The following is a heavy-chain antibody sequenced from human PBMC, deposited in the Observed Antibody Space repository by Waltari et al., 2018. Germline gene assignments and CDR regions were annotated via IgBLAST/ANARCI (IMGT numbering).Heavy chain of an antibody. V-gene: IGHV4-34*01. CDR2: INHSGST. D-gene: IGHD5-18*01. J-gene: IGHJ4*02. Sequence: QVQLQQWGAGLLKPSETLSLTCAVYGGSFSGYYLSWIRQPPGKGLEWIGEINHSGSTNYNPSLKSRVTISVDTSKNQFSLKLSSVTAADTAVYYCAREARGYSYSYYFDYWGQGTLVTVSS. CDR1: GGSFSGYY. CDR3: AREARGYSYSYYFDY.